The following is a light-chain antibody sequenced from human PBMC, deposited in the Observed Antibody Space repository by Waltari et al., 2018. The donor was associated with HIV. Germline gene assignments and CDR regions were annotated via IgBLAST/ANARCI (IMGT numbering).Light chain of an antibody. CDR2: EGT. Sequence: QSSLTQPASVSGSPGHSVPISRTVPPLNYYPLTGYQQHPAKAPKLIIFEGTYRPSGVSNRFSGSKSGNTASLTISGLQGEDEAHYYCSSYTASGSVIFGGGTNLTVL. J-gene: IGLJ2*01. V-gene: IGLV2-14*02. CDR3: SSYTASGSVI. CDR1: PLNYYP.